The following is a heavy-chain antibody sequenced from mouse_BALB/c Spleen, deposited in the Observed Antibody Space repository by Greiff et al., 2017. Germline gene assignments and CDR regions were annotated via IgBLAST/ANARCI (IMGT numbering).Heavy chain of an antibody. CDR2: INGNGGST. Sequence: EVHLVESGGGLVQPGGSLKLSCAASGFTFSSYGMSWVRQTPDKRLELVATINGNGGSTYYPDSVKGRFTISRDNAKNTLYLQMSSLKSEDTAMYYCARENGYRFAYWGQGTLVTVSA. CDR3: ARENGYRFAY. V-gene: IGHV5-6-3*01. CDR1: GFTFSSYG. J-gene: IGHJ3*01. D-gene: IGHD1-2*01.